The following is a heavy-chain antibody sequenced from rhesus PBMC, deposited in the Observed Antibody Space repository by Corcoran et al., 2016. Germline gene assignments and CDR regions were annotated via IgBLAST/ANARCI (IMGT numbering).Heavy chain of an antibody. D-gene: IGHD3-9*01. CDR1: GYPIRMGYY. CDR2: ITYSGST. Sequence: QVQLQESGPGLVKPSAPLSLTRAVSGYPIRMGYYCSCSRRPPGKGLEWIGYITYSGSTSYNPSLKSRVTISRDTSKNQFSLKPSSVTAADTAVYYCARDRLFGLDFWGQGLRVTVSS. V-gene: IGHV4-122*02. J-gene: IGHJ3*01. CDR3: ARDRLFGLDF.